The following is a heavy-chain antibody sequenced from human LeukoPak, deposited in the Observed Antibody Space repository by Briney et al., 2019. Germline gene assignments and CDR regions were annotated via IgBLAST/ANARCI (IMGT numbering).Heavy chain of an antibody. J-gene: IGHJ4*02. CDR2: INHSGST. CDR3: AREYYDILTGYHQAFDY. V-gene: IGHV4-34*01. CDR1: GGSFSGYY. D-gene: IGHD3-9*01. Sequence: PSETLSLTCAVYGGSFSGYYWSWIRQPPGKGLEWIGEINHSGSTNYNPSLKSRVTISVDTSKNQFSLKLSSVTAADTAVYYCAREYYDILTGYHQAFDYWGQGTLVTVSS.